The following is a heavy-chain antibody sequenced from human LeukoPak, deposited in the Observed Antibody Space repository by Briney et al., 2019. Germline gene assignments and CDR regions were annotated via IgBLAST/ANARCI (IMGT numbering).Heavy chain of an antibody. CDR1: GFTVSSNY. CDR3: ARDPIAAAGYYFYGMDV. Sequence: GGSLRLSCAASGFTVSSNYMSWVRQAPGKGPEWVSGIYSGGNTYHADSVKGRLTISRDNSKNTLYLQMNSLRAEDTAVYYCARDPIAAAGYYFYGMDVWGQGTMVTVSS. J-gene: IGHJ6*02. D-gene: IGHD6-13*01. CDR2: IYSGGNT. V-gene: IGHV3-66*01.